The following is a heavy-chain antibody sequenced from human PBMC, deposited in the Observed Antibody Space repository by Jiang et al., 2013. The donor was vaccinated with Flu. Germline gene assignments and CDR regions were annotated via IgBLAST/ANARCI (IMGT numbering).Heavy chain of an antibody. V-gene: IGHV4-59*01. D-gene: IGHD4/OR15-4a*01. CDR1: GGSIDTYY. CDR2: IYYSGVT. CDR3: ARTAYGAYGALSNYYYYGLDV. Sequence: ETLSLTCSVSGGSIDTYYWSWIRQPPGKGLEWIGYIYYSGVTNSSPSLKNRVTISVDRSKNQFSLKLSSVTAADSAVYYCARTAYGAYGALSNYYYYGLDVWGTGTTVTVSS. J-gene: IGHJ6*04.